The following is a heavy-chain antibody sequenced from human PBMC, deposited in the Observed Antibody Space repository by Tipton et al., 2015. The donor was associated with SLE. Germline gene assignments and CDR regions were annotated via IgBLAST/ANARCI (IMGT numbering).Heavy chain of an antibody. CDR2: IYYSGST. J-gene: IGHJ3*02. CDR1: GGSISSGGYY. CDR3: ARRPAVSGHGAFDI. Sequence: TLSLTCTVSGGSISSGGYYWSWIRQHPGKGLEWIGYIYYSGSTYYNPSLKSRVTISVDTSKNHFSLKLSSVTAADTAVYYCARRPAVSGHGAFDIWGQGTLVTAPS. D-gene: IGHD2-2*01. V-gene: IGHV4-31*03.